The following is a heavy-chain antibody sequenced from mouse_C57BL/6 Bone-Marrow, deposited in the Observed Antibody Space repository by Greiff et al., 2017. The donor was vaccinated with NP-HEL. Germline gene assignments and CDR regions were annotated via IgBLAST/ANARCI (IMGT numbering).Heavy chain of an antibody. V-gene: IGHV5-4*03. CDR1: GFTFSSYA. D-gene: IGHD2-10*02. CDR3: ARARYGNYVDWYFDV. Sequence: DVMLVESGGGLVKPGGSLKLSCAASGFTFSSYAMSWVRQTPEKRLEWVATISDGGSYTYYPDNVKGRFTISRDNAKNNLYLQMSHLKSEDTAMYYCARARYGNYVDWYFDVWGTGTTVTVSS. CDR2: ISDGGSYT. J-gene: IGHJ1*03.